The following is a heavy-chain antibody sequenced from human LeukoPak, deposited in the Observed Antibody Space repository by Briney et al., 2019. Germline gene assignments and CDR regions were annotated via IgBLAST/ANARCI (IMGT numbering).Heavy chain of an antibody. CDR1: GFTFSSYS. CDR3: ASLLREYCSGGSCLFGY. D-gene: IGHD2-15*01. CDR2: ISSSSSYI. Sequence: GGSLRLSCAASGFTFSSYSMNWVRQAPGKGLEWVSSISSSSSYIYYADSVKGRFTISRDNAKNSLYLQMNNLRAEDTAVYYCASLLREYCSGGSCLFGYWGQGTLVTVSS. V-gene: IGHV3-21*01. J-gene: IGHJ4*02.